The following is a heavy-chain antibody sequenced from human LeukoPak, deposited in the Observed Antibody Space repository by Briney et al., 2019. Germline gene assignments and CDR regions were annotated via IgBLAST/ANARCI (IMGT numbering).Heavy chain of an antibody. D-gene: IGHD2-2*01. CDR3: ARDRLQHCTRASCYLGYYDFPGFEI. CDR2: TSGSGKIT. Sequence: GGSLRLSCAASGFTFSSYAMSWVRQAPGKGLEWVSVTSGSGKITSHAESVKGRFTISRDNSNNAVYLQMDSLRAEDTAIYHCARDRLQHCTRASCYLGYYDFPGFEIWGQGTMVTVSS. V-gene: IGHV3-23*01. J-gene: IGHJ3*02. CDR1: GFTFSSYA.